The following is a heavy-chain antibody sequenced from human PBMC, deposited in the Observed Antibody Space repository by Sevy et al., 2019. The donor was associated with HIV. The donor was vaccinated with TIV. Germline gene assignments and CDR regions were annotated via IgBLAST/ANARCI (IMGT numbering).Heavy chain of an antibody. CDR1: GGSISSSSYY. Sequence: SETLSLTCTVSGGSISSSSYYWGWIRQPPGKGLGGIGSIYYSGSTYYNPSLKSRVTISVDTSKNQFSLKLSSVTAADTAVYYCARRGWLRAFDYWGQGTLVTVSS. J-gene: IGHJ4*02. V-gene: IGHV4-39*01. D-gene: IGHD5-12*01. CDR3: ARRGWLRAFDY. CDR2: IYYSGST.